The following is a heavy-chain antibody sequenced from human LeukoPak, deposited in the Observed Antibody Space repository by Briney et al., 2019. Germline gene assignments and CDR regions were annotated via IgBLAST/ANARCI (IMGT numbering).Heavy chain of an antibody. CDR2: MNPNSGNT. J-gene: IGHJ4*02. CDR1: RYTFTSYD. Sequence: GASVKVSCKASRYTFTSYDINWVRQATGQGLEWMGWMNPNSGNTGYAQKFQGRVTITRNTSISTAYMELSSLRSEDTAVYYCARGHYYDSRLDYWGQGTLVTVSS. V-gene: IGHV1-8*03. D-gene: IGHD3-22*01. CDR3: ARGHYYDSRLDY.